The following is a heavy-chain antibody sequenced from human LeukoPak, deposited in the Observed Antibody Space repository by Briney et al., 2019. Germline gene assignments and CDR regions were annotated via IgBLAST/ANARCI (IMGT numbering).Heavy chain of an antibody. CDR3: ARGYHSGFLDV. J-gene: IGHJ6*02. Sequence: GGSLRLSCAASGFTFSSYSMNWVRQAPGKGLEWISYITTSGGAKNYADSVKGRFTISRDNAENSLYLQMNSLRAEDTAVYYCARGYHSGFLDVWGQGTTVTVSS. D-gene: IGHD1-1*01. CDR1: GFTFSSYS. CDR2: ITTSGGAK. V-gene: IGHV3-48*01.